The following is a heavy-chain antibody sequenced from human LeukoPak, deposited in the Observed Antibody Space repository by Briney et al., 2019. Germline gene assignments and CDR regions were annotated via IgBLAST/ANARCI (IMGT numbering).Heavy chain of an antibody. CDR2: ISSSSSYI. D-gene: IGHD4-17*01. J-gene: IGHJ3*02. CDR1: GFTVSNKY. CDR3: ARDKTTVTTFLPDAFDI. Sequence: AGGSLRLSCAASGFTVSNKYMSWVRQAPGKGLEWVSSISSSSSYIYYADSVKGRFTISRDNAKNSLYLQMNSLRAEDTAVYYCARDKTTVTTFLPDAFDIWGQGTMVTVSS. V-gene: IGHV3-21*01.